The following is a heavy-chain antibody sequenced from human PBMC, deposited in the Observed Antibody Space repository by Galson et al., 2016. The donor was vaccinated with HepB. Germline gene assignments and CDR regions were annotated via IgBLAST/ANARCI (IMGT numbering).Heavy chain of an antibody. Sequence: SLRLSCAASGFSFSSFWMHWVRQVPGKGLVWVSRLNSDGSIINYADSVKGRFTIFRDNAKNTLYLQMNSLRAADTAIYYCARDSGNTALYWGQGTLVTVSS. J-gene: IGHJ4*02. CDR2: LNSDGSII. V-gene: IGHV3-74*01. D-gene: IGHD5-18*01. CDR3: ARDSGNTALY. CDR1: GFSFSSFW.